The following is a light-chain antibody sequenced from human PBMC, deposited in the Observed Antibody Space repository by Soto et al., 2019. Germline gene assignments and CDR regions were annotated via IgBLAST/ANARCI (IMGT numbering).Light chain of an antibody. Sequence: NFMLTQPHSVSESPGKTVTISCSRSSGNIARNYVQWYQQRPGSAPTTVIYEDNQRPSGVPDRFSGSIDRSSNSASLTISGLRTEDEADYYCQSSDSDNQVVFGGGTKLTVL. CDR3: QSSDSDNQVV. CDR2: EDN. CDR1: SGNIARNY. J-gene: IGLJ3*02. V-gene: IGLV6-57*03.